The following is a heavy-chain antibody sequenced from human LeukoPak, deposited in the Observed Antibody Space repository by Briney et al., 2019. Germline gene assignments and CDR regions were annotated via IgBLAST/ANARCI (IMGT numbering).Heavy chain of an antibody. CDR2: IWYDGSNK. D-gene: IGHD3-3*01. Sequence: GRSLRLSCAASGFTFSSYGMHWVRQAPGKGLEWVAVIWYDGSNKYYADSVKGRFTISRDNSKNTLYLQMNSLRAEDTAVYYCAKDPPNYDFWSGHPAWFDPWGQGTLVTVSS. J-gene: IGHJ5*02. CDR3: AKDPPNYDFWSGHPAWFDP. CDR1: GFTFSSYG. V-gene: IGHV3-33*06.